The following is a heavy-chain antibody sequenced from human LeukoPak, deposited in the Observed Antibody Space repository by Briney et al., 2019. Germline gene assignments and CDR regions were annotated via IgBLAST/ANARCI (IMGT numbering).Heavy chain of an antibody. J-gene: IGHJ4*02. CDR3: AGVSYDSNFDY. Sequence: SETLSLTCAVSGGSISSGGYSWSWIRQPPGKGLEWIGYIYHSGSTYYNPSLKSRVTISVDRSKNQFSLKLSSVTAADTAVYYCAGVSYDSNFDYWGQGTLVTVSS. CDR1: GGSISSGGYS. V-gene: IGHV4-30-2*01. CDR2: IYHSGST. D-gene: IGHD3-22*01.